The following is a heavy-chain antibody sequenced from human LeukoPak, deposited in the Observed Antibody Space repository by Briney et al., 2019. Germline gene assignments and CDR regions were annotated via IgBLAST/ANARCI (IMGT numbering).Heavy chain of an antibody. J-gene: IGHJ3*02. CDR3: ARDLHFESSSNWYGASDI. D-gene: IGHD6-13*01. Sequence: GTSLRLSCAAFGFTFSTFAMGWVRQAPGQGLEWFSGLSASGGSTYYADSVKGRFTISRDNSKNTVYLQMKNLRAEDTAVYYCARDLHFESSSNWYGASDIWGQGTMVTVFS. V-gene: IGHV3-23*01. CDR1: GFTFSTFA. CDR2: LSASGGST.